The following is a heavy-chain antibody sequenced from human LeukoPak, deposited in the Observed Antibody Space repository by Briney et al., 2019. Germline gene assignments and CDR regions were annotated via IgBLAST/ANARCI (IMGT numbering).Heavy chain of an antibody. Sequence: GSLRLSCAASGFTFTNAWMCWVRQPPGKGLEWIGEIYHSGSTNYNPSLKSRVTISVDKSKNQFSLKLSSVTAADTAVYYCARARAPPGYYYYMDVWGKGTTVTVSS. CDR3: ARARAPPGYYYYMDV. CDR1: GFTFTNAW. CDR2: IYHSGST. V-gene: IGHV4-4*02. D-gene: IGHD3-10*01. J-gene: IGHJ6*03.